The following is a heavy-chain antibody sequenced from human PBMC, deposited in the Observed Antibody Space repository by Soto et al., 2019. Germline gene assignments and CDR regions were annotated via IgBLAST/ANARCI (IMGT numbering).Heavy chain of an antibody. CDR1: GGTFSSYA. CDR3: ASPGRIAVREGLFDY. D-gene: IGHD6-6*01. J-gene: IGHJ4*02. Sequence: QVQLVQAGAEVKKPGSSVKVSCKASGGTFSSYAISWVRQAPGQGLEWMGGIIPIFGTANYAQKFQGRVTITADKSTSTAYRELSSLRSEDTAVYYCASPGRIAVREGLFDYWGQGTLVTVSS. CDR2: IIPIFGTA. V-gene: IGHV1-69*06.